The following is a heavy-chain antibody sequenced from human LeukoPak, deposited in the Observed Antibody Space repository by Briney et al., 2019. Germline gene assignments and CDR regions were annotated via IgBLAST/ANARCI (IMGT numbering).Heavy chain of an antibody. D-gene: IGHD1-26*01. CDR1: GGSISSYY. J-gene: IGHJ4*02. CDR3: ARAAYSGSYHSDY. CDR2: IYYSGST. V-gene: IGHV4-59*01. Sequence: PSETLSLTCTVSGGSISSYYWSWLRQPPGKGLEWIGYIYYSGSTNYNPSLKSRVTISVDTSKNQFSLKLSSVTAADTAVYYCARAAYSGSYHSDYWGQGTLVTVSS.